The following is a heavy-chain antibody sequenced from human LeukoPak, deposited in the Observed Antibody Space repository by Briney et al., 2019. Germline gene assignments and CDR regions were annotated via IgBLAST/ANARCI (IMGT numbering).Heavy chain of an antibody. CDR1: GFSFINYG. J-gene: IGHJ4*02. V-gene: IGHV3-33*03. Sequence: GGSLRLFCAASGFSFINYGMQWVRQAPGKGLEWVAVIWYDGSNKFYGDSVKGRFTISIDNSKNTLYLQMNSLRAEDTAVYYCVKGNGNNNVLFDQWGKGPLVTVSS. CDR2: IWYDGSNK. CDR3: VKGNGNNNVLFDQ. D-gene: IGHD1/OR15-1a*01.